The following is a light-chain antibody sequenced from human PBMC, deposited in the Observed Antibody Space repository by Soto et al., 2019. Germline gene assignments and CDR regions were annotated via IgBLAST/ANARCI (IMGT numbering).Light chain of an antibody. J-gene: IGKJ3*01. V-gene: IGKV1-39*01. Sequence: DIQMTQSPSSLSASVGDRVTITCRASESISNNLNWYQHKPGKAPKVLIYAASSLQSGVPSRFSGSGSGTDFFLTITSLQAEDFATYYCQQSYSSLGFTFGPGTKVDL. CDR3: QQSYSSLGFT. CDR1: ESISNN. CDR2: AAS.